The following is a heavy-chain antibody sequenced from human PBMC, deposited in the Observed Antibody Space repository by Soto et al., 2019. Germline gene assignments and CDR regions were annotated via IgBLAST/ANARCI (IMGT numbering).Heavy chain of an antibody. D-gene: IGHD3-22*01. Sequence: SETLSLTCTVSGGSMRNVYRSWIRQPPGKRLEWIGFIFHSGNAKYNPSLKSRVTISIDTSKSQFSLYLQMNSLRPEDTALYYCAKDIGSYYYDTSAYLYDYWGQGTLVTVSS. J-gene: IGHJ4*02. CDR2: IFHSGNA. CDR1: GGSMRNVY. V-gene: IGHV4-59*03. CDR3: AKDIGSYYYDTSAYLYDY.